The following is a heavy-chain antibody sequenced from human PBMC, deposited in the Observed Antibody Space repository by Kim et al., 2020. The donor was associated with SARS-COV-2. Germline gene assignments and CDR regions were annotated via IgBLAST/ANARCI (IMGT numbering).Heavy chain of an antibody. CDR1: GFTFSSYA. J-gene: IGHJ4*02. V-gene: IGHV3-23*01. D-gene: IGHD3-10*01. Sequence: GGSLRLSCAASGFTFSSYAMSWVRQAPGKGLEWVSAISGSGGSTYYADSVKGRFTISRDNSKNTLYLQMNSLRAEDTAVYYCAKGGEWFGELLTDYWGQGTLVTVSS. CDR2: ISGSGGST. CDR3: AKGGEWFGELLTDY.